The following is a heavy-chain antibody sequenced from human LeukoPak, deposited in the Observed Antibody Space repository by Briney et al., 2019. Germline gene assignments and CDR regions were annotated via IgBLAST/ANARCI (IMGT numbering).Heavy chain of an antibody. J-gene: IGHJ4*02. CDR1: GYTFTSFD. CDR3: ATTVVPGVTLYFDL. Sequence: GASVKVSCKASGYTFTSFDINWVRQATGQGLEWMGWMNPNSGDTSYAQNFKGRVTMTEDTSTDTAYMELSSLRSGDTAVYFCATTVVPGVTLYFDLWGQGTPVTVSS. D-gene: IGHD1-14*01. CDR2: MNPNSGDT. V-gene: IGHV1-8*01.